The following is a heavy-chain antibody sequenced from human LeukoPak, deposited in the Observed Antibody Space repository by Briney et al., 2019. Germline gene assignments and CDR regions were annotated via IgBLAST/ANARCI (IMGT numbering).Heavy chain of an antibody. D-gene: IGHD6-19*01. CDR3: AREYSSYFDY. CDR1: GFTFSSYA. CDR2: ISYDGSNK. V-gene: IGHV3-30*04. J-gene: IGHJ4*02. Sequence: GGSLRLSCAASGFTFSSYAMHWVRQAPGKGLEWVAVISYDGSNKYYADSVKGRFTISRDNSKNTLCLQMNSLRAEDTAVYYCAREYSSYFDYWGQGTLVTVSS.